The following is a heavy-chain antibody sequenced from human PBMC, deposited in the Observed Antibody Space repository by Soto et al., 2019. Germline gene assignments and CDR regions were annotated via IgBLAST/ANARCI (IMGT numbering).Heavy chain of an antibody. Sequence: EVQLVESGGGLVQPAGSLRLSWAASEFSFSDYWMDWVRQAPGQGLELVANLDQGGGEKNYVASVKGRFTIPRDNAKKSLDLQMNGLRAADTAVYYCARGGNWVDPWGQGTLVTVSS. J-gene: IGHJ5*02. CDR3: ARGGNWVDP. CDR2: LDQGGGEK. CDR1: EFSFSDYW. V-gene: IGHV3-7*05. D-gene: IGHD3-10*01.